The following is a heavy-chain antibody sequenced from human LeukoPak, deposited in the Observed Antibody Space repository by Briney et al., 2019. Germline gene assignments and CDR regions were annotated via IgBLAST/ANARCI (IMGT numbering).Heavy chain of an antibody. Sequence: ASVKDSCKASGYTFTCYYMHWVRQAPGQGLEWMGWINPNSGGANYAQKFQGRVTMTRDTSISTAYMELSRLRSDDTAVYYCARDVKQLSGVDYWGQGTLVTVSS. CDR2: INPNSGGA. CDR3: ARDVKQLSGVDY. CDR1: GYTFTCYY. V-gene: IGHV1-2*02. D-gene: IGHD6-6*01. J-gene: IGHJ4*02.